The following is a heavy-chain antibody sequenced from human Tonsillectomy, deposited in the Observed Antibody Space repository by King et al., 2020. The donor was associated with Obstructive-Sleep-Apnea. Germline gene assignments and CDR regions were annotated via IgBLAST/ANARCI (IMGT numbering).Heavy chain of an antibody. Sequence: QVQLVQSGAEVKKPGASVKVSCKASGYTFTSYAMHWVRQAPGQRLEWMGWINAGNGNTKYSQRFQGRVTITRDTSASTAYMELSSLRSEDTAVYFCARLGDYYGSGSLRQFDYWGQGTLVTVSS. CDR3: ARLGDYYGSGSLRQFDY. CDR1: GYTFTSYA. J-gene: IGHJ4*02. V-gene: IGHV1-3*01. D-gene: IGHD3-10*01. CDR2: INAGNGNT.